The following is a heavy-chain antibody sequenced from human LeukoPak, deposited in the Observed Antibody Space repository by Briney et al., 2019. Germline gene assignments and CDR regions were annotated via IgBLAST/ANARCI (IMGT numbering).Heavy chain of an antibody. D-gene: IGHD2-2*01. CDR3: ARVQYLRTDWFDP. J-gene: IGHJ5*02. Sequence: SETLSLTCTVSGGSINSYYWSWIRQPAGKGLEWIGRIYSSGSTTYNPSLKGRVTMSVDTSKNQFSLRLSSVTAADTAVYYCARVQYLRTDWFDPWGQGTLVTVSS. CDR1: GGSINSYY. V-gene: IGHV4-4*07. CDR2: IYSSGST.